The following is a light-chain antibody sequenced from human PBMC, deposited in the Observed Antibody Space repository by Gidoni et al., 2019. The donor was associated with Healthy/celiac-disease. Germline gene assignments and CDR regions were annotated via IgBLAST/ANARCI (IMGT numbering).Light chain of an antibody. CDR2: ASS. J-gene: IGKJ1*01. CDR1: QSIRLY. Sequence: DIQMTQSPSSLSASVGHRVTITCRASQSIRLYLNWYQQKPGKAPKLLIYASSTLQSGVPSRCSGSASGTDFTLTISSLQPEDFATYYCQQSYSIPWTFGQGTKVEIK. CDR3: QQSYSIPWT. V-gene: IGKV1-39*01.